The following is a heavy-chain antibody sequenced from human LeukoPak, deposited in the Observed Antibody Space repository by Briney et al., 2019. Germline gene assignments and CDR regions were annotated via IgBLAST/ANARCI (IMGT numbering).Heavy chain of an antibody. CDR3: ALHNWDDAFDI. V-gene: IGHV4-34*01. Sequence: SETLSLTCAVYGGSFSGYYWSWIRQPPGKGLEWIGEINHSGSTNYNPSLKSRVTISVDTSKNQFSLKLGSVTAADTAVYYCALHNWDDAFDIWGQGTMVTVSS. CDR2: INHSGST. D-gene: IGHD1-20*01. CDR1: GGSFSGYY. J-gene: IGHJ3*02.